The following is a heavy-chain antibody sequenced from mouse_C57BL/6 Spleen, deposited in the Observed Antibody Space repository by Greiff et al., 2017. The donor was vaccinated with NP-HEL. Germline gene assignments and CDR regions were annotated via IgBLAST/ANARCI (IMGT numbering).Heavy chain of an antibody. Sequence: EVQLQESGPGLVKPSQSLSLTCSVTGYSITSGYYWNWIRQFPGNKLEWMGYISYDGSNNYNPSLKNRISITRDTSKNQFFLKLNSVTTEDTATYYCAREEYYDRRYFDVWGTGTTVTVSS. J-gene: IGHJ1*03. CDR3: AREEYYDRRYFDV. CDR2: ISYDGSN. V-gene: IGHV3-6*01. CDR1: GYSITSGYY. D-gene: IGHD1-1*01.